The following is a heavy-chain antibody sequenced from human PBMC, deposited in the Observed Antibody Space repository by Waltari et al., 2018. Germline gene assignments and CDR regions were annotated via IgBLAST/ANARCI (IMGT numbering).Heavy chain of an antibody. CDR2: ISSSSSYI. D-gene: IGHD2-21*02. J-gene: IGHJ6*02. V-gene: IGHV3-21*01. CDR1: GFTFSSYS. Sequence: EVQLVESGGGLVKPGGSLRLSCAASGFTFSSYSMNWVRQAHGKGLEWVSSISSSSSYIYYADSVKGRFTISRDNAKNSLYLQMNSLRAEDTAVYYCARDIGDHYYYYYGMDVWGQGTTVTVSS. CDR3: ARDIGDHYYYYYGMDV.